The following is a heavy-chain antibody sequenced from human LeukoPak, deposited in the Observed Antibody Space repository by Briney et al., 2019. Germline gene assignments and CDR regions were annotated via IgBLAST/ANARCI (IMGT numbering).Heavy chain of an antibody. CDR3: ARGPHKRTYDRDNWFDP. D-gene: IGHD3-3*01. CDR2: INPSGGST. Sequence: ASVKVSCKASGYTFSNYYMYWVRQAPGQGLEWMGLINPSGGSTNYAQKFQGRVTMTRDMSTSTVYMELSSLRSEDTAVFYCARGPHKRTYDRDNWFDPWGQGTLVTVSS. CDR1: GYTFSNYY. V-gene: IGHV1-46*01. J-gene: IGHJ5*02.